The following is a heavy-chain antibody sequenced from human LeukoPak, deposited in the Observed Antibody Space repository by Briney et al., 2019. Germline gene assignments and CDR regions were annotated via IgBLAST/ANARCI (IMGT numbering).Heavy chain of an antibody. Sequence: GASVKVSCKASGYTFTSYYMHWVRQAPGQGLEWMGIINPSGGSTSYAQKFQGRVTITADESTSTAYMELGSLRSEDTAVYYCAVGFQKFDPWGQGTLVTVSS. CDR2: INPSGGST. D-gene: IGHD1-26*01. J-gene: IGHJ5*02. CDR3: AVGFQKFDP. V-gene: IGHV1-46*01. CDR1: GYTFTSYY.